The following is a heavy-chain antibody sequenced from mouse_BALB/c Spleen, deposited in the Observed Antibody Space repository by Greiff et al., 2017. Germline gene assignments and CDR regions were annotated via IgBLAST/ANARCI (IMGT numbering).Heavy chain of an antibody. V-gene: IGHV5-9-3*01. D-gene: IGHD1-1*01. J-gene: IGHJ3*01. CDR3: ARRDYDWFAY. CDR2: ISSGGSYT. CDR1: GFTFSSYA. Sequence: EVKLVESGGGLVKPGGSLKLSCAASGFTFSSYAMSWVRQTPEKRLEWVATISSGGSYTYYPDSVKGRFTISRDNAKNTLYLQMSSLRSEDTAMYYCARRDYDWFAYWGQGTLGTVSA.